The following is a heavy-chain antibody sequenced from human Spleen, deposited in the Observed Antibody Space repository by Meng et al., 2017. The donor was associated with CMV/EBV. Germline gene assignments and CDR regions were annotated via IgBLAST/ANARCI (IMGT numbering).Heavy chain of an antibody. CDR3: ARSPPYCSSTSCYSYYYYGMDV. Sequence: GGSLRLSCAASGSTFSSYSMNWVRQAPGKGLEWVSYMSSSSSTIYYADSVKGRFTISRDNAKNSLYLQMNSLRAEDTAVYYCARSPPYCSSTSCYSYYYYGMDVWGQGTTVTVSS. J-gene: IGHJ6*02. CDR1: GSTFSSYS. D-gene: IGHD2-2*01. CDR2: MSSSSSTI. V-gene: IGHV3-48*04.